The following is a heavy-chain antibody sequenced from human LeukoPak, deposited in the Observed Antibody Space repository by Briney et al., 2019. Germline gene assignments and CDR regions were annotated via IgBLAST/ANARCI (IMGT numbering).Heavy chain of an antibody. V-gene: IGHV1-46*01. D-gene: IGHD5-24*01. J-gene: IGHJ4*02. CDR1: GYTFTSYY. CDR2: INPSGGST. CDR3: ARDRSRWLQFPDY. Sequence: GASVKVSCKTSGYTFTSYYMHWVRQAPGQGLEWMGIINPSGGSTSYAQKFQGRVTMTRDTSTSTVCMELSSLRSEDTAVYYCARDRSRWLQFPDYWGQGTLVTVSS.